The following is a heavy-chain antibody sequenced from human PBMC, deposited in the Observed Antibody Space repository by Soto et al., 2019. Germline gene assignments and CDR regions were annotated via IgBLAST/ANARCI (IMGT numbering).Heavy chain of an antibody. V-gene: IGHV4-59*01. CDR1: GGSISSYY. CDR3: ASYGSGSSPRFDP. D-gene: IGHD3-10*01. Sequence: QVQLQESGPGLVKPSETLSLTCTVSGGSISSYYWSWIRQPPGKGLEWIGYIYYSGSTNYNPSLKSRGTISVDTSKNQFSLKLSSVTAADTAVYYCASYGSGSSPRFDPWGQGTLVTVSS. J-gene: IGHJ5*02. CDR2: IYYSGST.